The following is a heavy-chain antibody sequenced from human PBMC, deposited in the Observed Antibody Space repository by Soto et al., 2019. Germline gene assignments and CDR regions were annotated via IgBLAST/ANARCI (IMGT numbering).Heavy chain of an antibody. V-gene: IGHV3-74*01. D-gene: IGHD2-15*01. CDR1: GFAFSSYW. CDR2: IDPYETGI. Sequence: GGSLRLSCAASGFAFSSYWMHWVRKAPGKGLVWVSRIDPYETGINYADSVKGRFTISRDNAKNTLYLQMNSLRAEDTAVYYCTSDTFGGSDSWGQGTLVTVSS. J-gene: IGHJ5*01. CDR3: TSDTFGGSDS.